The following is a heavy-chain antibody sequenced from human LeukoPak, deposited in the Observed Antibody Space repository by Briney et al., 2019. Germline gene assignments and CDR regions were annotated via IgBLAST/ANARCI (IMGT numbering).Heavy chain of an antibody. CDR2: ISSSGSTI. Sequence: GGSLRLSCAASGFTFSSYEMNWVRQAPGKGLEWVSYISSSGSTIYYADSVKGRFTISRDNAKNSLYLQMNSLRAEDTAVYYCARDAMVRGVIPHFDHWGQGTLVTVSS. J-gene: IGHJ4*02. D-gene: IGHD3-10*01. CDR3: ARDAMVRGVIPHFDH. CDR1: GFTFSSYE. V-gene: IGHV3-48*03.